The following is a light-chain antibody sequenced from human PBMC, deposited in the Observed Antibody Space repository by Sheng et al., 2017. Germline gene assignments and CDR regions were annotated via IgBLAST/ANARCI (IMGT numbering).Light chain of an antibody. CDR2: RAS. V-gene: IGKV1-5*03. CDR1: NSIGSW. CDR3: QQYNANPWT. Sequence: DIQMTQSPSTLSASVGDRVTITCRASNSIGSWLAWYQQKPGKAPKLLIYRASDLKSGVPSRFSGSESDTGFSLTISSLQPDDSATYYCQQYNANPWTFGQGTKVEIK. J-gene: IGKJ1*01.